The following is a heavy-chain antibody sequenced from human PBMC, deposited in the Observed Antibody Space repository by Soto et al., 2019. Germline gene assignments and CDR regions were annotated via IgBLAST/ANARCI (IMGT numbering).Heavy chain of an antibody. V-gene: IGHV1-18*04. Sequence: GASVKFTCKASGYTFTSYGISGVRQAPGQGLEWMGWIIAYDGNANYAQKLQGRVTMTTDTSASTAYMELRSLRSDDPAVYYCARLAFSTGTITYYYYGMDVWGQGTTVTFSS. CDR3: ARLAFSTGTITYYYYGMDV. J-gene: IGHJ6*02. CDR1: GYTFTSYG. CDR2: IIAYDGNA. D-gene: IGHD1-7*01.